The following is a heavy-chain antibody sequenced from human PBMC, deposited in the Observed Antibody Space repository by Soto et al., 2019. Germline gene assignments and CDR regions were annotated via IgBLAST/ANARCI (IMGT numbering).Heavy chain of an antibody. CDR3: GRLEGLATISYYFDY. CDR2: IYYRGNA. D-gene: IGHD6-19*01. J-gene: IGHJ4*02. V-gene: IGHV4-39*01. Sequence: SETLSLTCSVSDDSINSDKYYWGWIRQPPGKGLEWIGSIYYRGNAYYNPSLQTRVTISVDKSKSQFSLKLNSLSAADSAVYYCGRLEGLATISYYFDYWGQGALITVPQ. CDR1: DDSINSDKYY.